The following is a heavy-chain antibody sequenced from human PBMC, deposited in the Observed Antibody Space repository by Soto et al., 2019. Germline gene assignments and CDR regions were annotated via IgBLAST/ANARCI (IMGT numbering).Heavy chain of an antibody. Sequence: PSETLSLTCTVSGGSVSSGSYYWSWIRQTPGKGLEWIGYIYYSGSTNYNPSLKSRVTISVDTSKNQFSLKLSSVTAADTAVYYCASMIVVVNAEYFQHWGQGTLVTVSS. CDR2: IYYSGST. V-gene: IGHV4-61*01. J-gene: IGHJ1*01. CDR3: ASMIVVVNAEYFQH. CDR1: GGSVSSGSYY. D-gene: IGHD3-22*01.